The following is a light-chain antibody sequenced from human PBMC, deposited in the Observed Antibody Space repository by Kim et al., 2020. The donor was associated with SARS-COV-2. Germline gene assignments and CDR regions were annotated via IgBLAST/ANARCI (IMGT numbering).Light chain of an antibody. CDR1: RLGDKY. J-gene: IGLJ1*01. CDR3: QAWDASTYYV. V-gene: IGLV3-1*01. Sequence: SYELTQPPSVSVSPGQTASISCSGDRLGDKYACWYQHKAGQSPVLVIYQNSRRPSGIPERFSGSNSGNTATLTISGTQAVDEADYYCQAWDASTYYVFGT. CDR2: QNS.